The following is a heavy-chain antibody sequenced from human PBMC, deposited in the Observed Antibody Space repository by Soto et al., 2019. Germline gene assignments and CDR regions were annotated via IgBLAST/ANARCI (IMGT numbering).Heavy chain of an antibody. CDR1: GFTFSNFA. Sequence: EVQLLESGGALVQSGGSLRLSCAASGFTFSNFAMNWVRQAPGKGLEWVSGVSGSGDNNDHADSVKGRFTISRDNSKNTLQYQKNSLRAADTAVYYYWKGKVFVLTSTRFHRVQYYWCCRDIWGKGTTFTVSS. CDR3: WKGKVFVLTSTRFHRVQYYWCCRDI. V-gene: IGHV3-23*01. D-gene: IGHD1-1*01. CDR2: VSGSGDNN. J-gene: IGHJ6*03.